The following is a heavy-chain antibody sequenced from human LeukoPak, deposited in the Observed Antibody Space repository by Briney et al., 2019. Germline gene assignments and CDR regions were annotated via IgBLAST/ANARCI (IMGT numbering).Heavy chain of an antibody. CDR1: GYTFTSYD. V-gene: IGHV1-8*01. CDR3: ARGPYGGTTHYYMDV. CDR2: MSPNSGNA. D-gene: IGHD3-16*01. Sequence: APGKVSCKASGYTFTSYDINWVRQASGQGLEWMGWMSPNSGNAGYAQKFQGRVTITRNTSISTAYMELSSLRSEDTAVYYCARGPYGGTTHYYMDVWGKGATVTVSS. J-gene: IGHJ6*03.